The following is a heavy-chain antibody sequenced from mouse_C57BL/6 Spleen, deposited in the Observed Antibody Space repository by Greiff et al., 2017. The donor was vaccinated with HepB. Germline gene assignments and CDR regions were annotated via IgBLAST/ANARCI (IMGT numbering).Heavy chain of an antibody. D-gene: IGHD1-1*02. V-gene: IGHV1-64*01. CDR1: GYTFTSYW. CDR3: ARSENGYWYFDV. J-gene: IGHJ1*03. Sequence: QVQLQQSGAELVKPGASVKLSCKASGYTFTSYWMHWVKQRPGQGLEWIGMIHPNSGSTNYNEKFKSKATLTVDKSSSTAYMQLSSLTSEDSAVYYCARSENGYWYFDVWGTGTTVTVSS. CDR2: IHPNSGST.